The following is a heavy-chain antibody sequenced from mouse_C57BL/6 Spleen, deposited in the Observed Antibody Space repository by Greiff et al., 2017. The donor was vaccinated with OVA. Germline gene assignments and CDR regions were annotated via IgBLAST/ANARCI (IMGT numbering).Heavy chain of an antibody. CDR1: GYTFTDYY. D-gene: IGHD2-2*01. CDR2: INPNNGGT. J-gene: IGHJ4*01. V-gene: IGHV1-26*01. CDR3: ARGGLPRLDY. Sequence: EVQLQQSGPELVKPGASVKISCKASGYTFTDYYMNWVKQSHGKSLEWIGDINPNNGGTSYNQKFKGKATLTVDKSSSTAYMELRSLTSEDSAVYYCARGGLPRLDYWGQGTSVTVSS.